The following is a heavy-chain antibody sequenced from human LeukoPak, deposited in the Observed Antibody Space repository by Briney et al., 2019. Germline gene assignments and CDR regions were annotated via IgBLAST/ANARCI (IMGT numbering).Heavy chain of an antibody. J-gene: IGHJ2*01. V-gene: IGHV4-59*03. Sequence: SETLSLTCTVSGGSISSYYWSWIRQPPGMGLEWIGCIYYSGSTNYNPSLKSRVTISVDTSKDQFSLRLTSVTAADTAVYFDLWGRGTLVTVSS. CDR1: GGSISSYY. CDR3: L. CDR2: IYYSGST.